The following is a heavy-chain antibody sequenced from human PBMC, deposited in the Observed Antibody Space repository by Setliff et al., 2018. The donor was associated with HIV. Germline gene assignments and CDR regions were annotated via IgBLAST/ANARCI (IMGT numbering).Heavy chain of an antibody. J-gene: IGHJ4*02. CDR1: GFTFSGYA. CDR3: AKEGDSSGWYLDY. Sequence: GGSLRLSCAASGFTFSGYALHWVRQAPGKGLVWVAVISYDGASTFYADSVEGRFTVSRDSYRNSLYLQMNSLRAEDTAMYYCAKEGDSSGWYLDYWGQGTLVTVSS. V-gene: IGHV3-30-3*01. D-gene: IGHD6-19*01. CDR2: ISYDGAST.